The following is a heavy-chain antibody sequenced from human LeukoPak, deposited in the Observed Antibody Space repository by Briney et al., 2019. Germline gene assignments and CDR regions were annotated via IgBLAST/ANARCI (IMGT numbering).Heavy chain of an antibody. Sequence: GASVKVSCKASRYTFTGYYMHWVRQAPGQGLEWMRWINPNSGGTNYAQKFQGRVTMTRDTSISTAYMELSRLRSDDTAVYYCARGSGAMTYYFDYWGQGTLVTVSS. CDR3: ARGSGAMTYYFDY. V-gene: IGHV1-2*02. CDR1: RYTFTGYY. J-gene: IGHJ4*02. CDR2: INPNSGGT. D-gene: IGHD3-10*01.